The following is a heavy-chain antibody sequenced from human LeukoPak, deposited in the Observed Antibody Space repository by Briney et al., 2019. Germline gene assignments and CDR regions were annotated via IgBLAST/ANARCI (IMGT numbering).Heavy chain of an antibody. V-gene: IGHV4-59*11. J-gene: IGHJ6*03. CDR1: GGSISSHY. CDR3: ARDHSSAGYTYYYYYIDV. D-gene: IGHD2-2*02. CDR2: IYSIGST. Sequence: SETLSLTCTVSGGSISSHYWSWIRQPPGKGLEWIGYIYSIGSTNYNPSLKSRVTISVDTSKNQFSLKLSSVTAADTAVYYCARDHSSAGYTYYYYYIDVWGKGTTVTVSS.